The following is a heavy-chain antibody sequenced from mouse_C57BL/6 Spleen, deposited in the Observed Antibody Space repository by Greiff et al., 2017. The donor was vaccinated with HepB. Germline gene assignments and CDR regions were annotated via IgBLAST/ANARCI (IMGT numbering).Heavy chain of an antibody. J-gene: IGHJ3*01. CDR2: ISYDGSN. Sequence: EVQLVESGPGLVKPSQSLSLTCSVTGYSITSGYYWNWIRQFPGNKLEWMGYISYDGSNNYNPSLKNRISITRDTSKNQFFLKLNSVTTEDTATYYCARDLEGFAYWGQGTLVTVSA. CDR1: GYSITSGYY. CDR3: ARDLEGFAY. V-gene: IGHV3-6*01.